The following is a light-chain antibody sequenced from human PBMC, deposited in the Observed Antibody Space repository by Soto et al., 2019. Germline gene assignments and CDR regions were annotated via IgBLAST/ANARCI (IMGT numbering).Light chain of an antibody. J-gene: IGKJ2*01. Sequence: EVVLTQSPGTLSLSPGDRATLSCRASQSVSSSYLAWYQHRPGQAPRLLIYGASRRAAGIPHRFSASGSGTEFTLIISRLELEDFAVYYCQQYGFSSYTFGQGTNLEMK. CDR3: QQYGFSSYT. V-gene: IGKV3-20*01. CDR2: GAS. CDR1: QSVSSSY.